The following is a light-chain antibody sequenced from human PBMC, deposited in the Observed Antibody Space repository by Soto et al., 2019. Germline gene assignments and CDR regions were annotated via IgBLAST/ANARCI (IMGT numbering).Light chain of an antibody. CDR3: QQYDNLPLT. J-gene: IGKJ4*01. CDR2: MAS. CDR1: QGIRND. V-gene: IGKV1-33*01. Sequence: DIVMTQSPSSLSASVGDRVTITCRASQGIRNDLGWYQQKPGKAPKLLISMASSLESGVPSRFSGSGSGTDFTFTINSLQPEDIATYYCQQYDNLPLTFGGGAKVDIK.